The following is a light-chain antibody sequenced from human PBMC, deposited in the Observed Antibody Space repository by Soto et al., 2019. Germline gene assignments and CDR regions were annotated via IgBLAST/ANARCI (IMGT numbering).Light chain of an antibody. CDR2: DVT. CDR1: SSDVGGYNY. V-gene: IGLV2-14*03. J-gene: IGLJ1*01. CDR3: SSYTSSTTFV. Sequence: QSVLTPPASVSGSPGQSITISCRGTSSDVGGYNYVSWYQQHPGKAPKLMISDVTNRPSGVSNRFSGSKSGNTASLTISGLQAEDEAEYYCSSYTSSTTFVFGTGNKVTVL.